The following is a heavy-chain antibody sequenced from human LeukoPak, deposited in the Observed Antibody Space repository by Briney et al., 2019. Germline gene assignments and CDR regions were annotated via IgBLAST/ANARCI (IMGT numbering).Heavy chain of an antibody. J-gene: IGHJ4*02. Sequence: ASVKVSCKASGYTFTSYYTHWVRQAPGQRLEWMGWINAGNGNTEYSQKFQGRVTITRDTSASTAYMELSSLRSEDTAVYYCAREEGSIAARRFDYWGQGTLVTVSS. CDR3: AREEGSIAARRFDY. V-gene: IGHV1-3*01. CDR1: GYTFTSYY. D-gene: IGHD6-6*01. CDR2: INAGNGNT.